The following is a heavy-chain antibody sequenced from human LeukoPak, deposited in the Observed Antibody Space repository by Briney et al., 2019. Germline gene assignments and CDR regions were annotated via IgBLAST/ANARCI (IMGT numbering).Heavy chain of an antibody. D-gene: IGHD3-22*01. CDR2: ISGSGGST. CDR1: GFTFSSYA. J-gene: IGHJ4*02. CDR3: ARDGIVVVTRGPFDY. Sequence: PGGSLRLSCAASGFTFSSYAMSWVRQAPGKGLEWVSAISGSGGSTYYADSVKGRFTISRDNSKNTLYLQMNSLRAEDTAVYYCARDGIVVVTRGPFDYWGQGTLVTVSS. V-gene: IGHV3-23*01.